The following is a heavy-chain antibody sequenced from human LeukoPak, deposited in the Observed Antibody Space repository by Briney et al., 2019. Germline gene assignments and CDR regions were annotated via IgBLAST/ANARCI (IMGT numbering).Heavy chain of an antibody. V-gene: IGHV3-23*01. CDR1: GFTFSSYA. Sequence: GGSLRLSCAASGFTFSSYAMSWVRQAPGKGLEWVSSISGSGGSTYYAGSVQGRFTISRDNSKNTLYLQMNSLRAEDTAVYYCAKNGGYHYYDSSGYYHDFWGQGILVTVSS. CDR2: ISGSGGST. D-gene: IGHD3-22*01. J-gene: IGHJ4*02. CDR3: AKNGGYHYYDSSGYYHDF.